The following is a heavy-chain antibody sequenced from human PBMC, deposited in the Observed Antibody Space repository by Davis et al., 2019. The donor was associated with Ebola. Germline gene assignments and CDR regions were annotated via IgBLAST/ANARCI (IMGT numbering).Heavy chain of an antibody. J-gene: IGHJ4*02. CDR1: GFTFSSYA. V-gene: IGHV3-64D*08. CDR3: VKDPDYDYVWGSPAGC. D-gene: IGHD3-16*01. Sequence: GESLKISCSASGFTFSSYAMHWVRQAPGKGLEYVSAISSNGGSTYYADSVKGRFTISRDNSKNTLYLQMSSLRAEDTAVYYCVKDPDYDYVWGSPAGCWGQGTLVTVSS. CDR2: ISSNGGST.